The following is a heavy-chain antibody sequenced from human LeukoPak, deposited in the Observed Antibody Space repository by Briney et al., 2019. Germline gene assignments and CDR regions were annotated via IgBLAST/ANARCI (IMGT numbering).Heavy chain of an antibody. CDR3: ARRYYYSLGSFPFDF. D-gene: IGHD3-10*01. Sequence: SETLSLTCAVSGAPFSGYFWSWIRQSSGKGLEWIGEIHNSGTTNYNPSLNSRVTISEDTSKNQFYLNLSSVTAADTAVYYCARRYYYSLGSFPFDFWGQGTLVTVSS. CDR1: GAPFSGYF. J-gene: IGHJ4*02. V-gene: IGHV4-34*01. CDR2: IHNSGTT.